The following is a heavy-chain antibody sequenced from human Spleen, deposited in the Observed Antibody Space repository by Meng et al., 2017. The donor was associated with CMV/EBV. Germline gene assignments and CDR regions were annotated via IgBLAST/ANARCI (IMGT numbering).Heavy chain of an antibody. CDR3: ASLRFGYYYYGMDV. CDR2: ISSSGSTI. J-gene: IGHJ6*02. Sequence: GESLKISCAASGFTFSSYEMNWVRQAPGKGLEWVSYISSSGSTIYYADSVKGRFTISRDNAKNSLYLQMNSLRAEDTAVHYCASLRFGYYYYGMDVWGQGTTVTVSS. D-gene: IGHD3-3*01. V-gene: IGHV3-48*03. CDR1: GFTFSSYE.